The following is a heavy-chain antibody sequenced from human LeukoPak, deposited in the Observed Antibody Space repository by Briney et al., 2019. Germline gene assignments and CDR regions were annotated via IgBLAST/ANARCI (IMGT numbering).Heavy chain of an antibody. CDR3: ARDYGSGSYRFDY. CDR1: GYTFTTYG. D-gene: IGHD3-10*01. J-gene: IGHJ4*02. Sequence: GASVTVSFKSSGYTFTTYGISWVRQAPGQGLEWMGWIDAYNGNTKYAQKLQGRVSMTTDTSTSTAYMELRSLRSDDTAVYYCARDYGSGSYRFDYWGQGTLVTVSS. V-gene: IGHV1-18*01. CDR2: IDAYNGNT.